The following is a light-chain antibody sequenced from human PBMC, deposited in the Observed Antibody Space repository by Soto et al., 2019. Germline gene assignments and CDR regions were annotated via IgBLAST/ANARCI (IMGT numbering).Light chain of an antibody. CDR3: LQYAASRT. V-gene: IGKV3-20*01. J-gene: IGKJ1*01. CDR2: GAS. CDR1: RSVSSSY. Sequence: EIVLTQSPGTLSLSPGERATLSCRASRSVSSSYLAWYQQKPGQAPRLLIYGASSRATGIPDRFSGSGSGTDFTLTISRLEPEDFAVYYCLQYAASRTFGQGTKVEIK.